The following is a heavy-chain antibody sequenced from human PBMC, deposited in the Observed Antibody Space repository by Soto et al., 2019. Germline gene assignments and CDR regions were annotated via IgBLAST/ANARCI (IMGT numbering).Heavy chain of an antibody. V-gene: IGHV4-4*02. Sequence: SETLSLTCAVSGGSISSSHWWSWVRQPPGKGLEWIGEIYPDGSANYNASLKSRVTMSLDTSENEFSLKLSSVTAADTAVYYCARVGSGFVRGFDYWGQGTVVTVSS. CDR1: GGSISSSHW. D-gene: IGHD5-12*01. J-gene: IGHJ4*02. CDR2: IYPDGSA. CDR3: ARVGSGFVRGFDY.